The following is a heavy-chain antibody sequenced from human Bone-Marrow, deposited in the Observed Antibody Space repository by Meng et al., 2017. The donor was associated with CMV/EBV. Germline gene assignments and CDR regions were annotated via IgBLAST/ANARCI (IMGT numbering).Heavy chain of an antibody. CDR2: ISSSSSYI. CDR3: AKSGEGGAAGTNDFDY. J-gene: IGHJ4*02. CDR1: GFTFSSYS. D-gene: IGHD6-13*01. V-gene: IGHV3-21*04. Sequence: GESLKISCAASGFTFSSYSMNWVRQAPGKGLEWVSSISSSSSYIYYADSVKGRFTISRDNAKNSLYLQMNSLRAEDTALYYCAKSGEGGAAGTNDFDYWGQGTLVTVSS.